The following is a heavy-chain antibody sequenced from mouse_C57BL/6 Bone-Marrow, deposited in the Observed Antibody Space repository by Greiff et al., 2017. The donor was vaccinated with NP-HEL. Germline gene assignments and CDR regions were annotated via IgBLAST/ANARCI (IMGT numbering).Heavy chain of an antibody. CDR2: IYPRDGST. V-gene: IGHV1-78*01. CDR3: ARGGYYGSSLYWYFDV. J-gene: IGHJ1*03. Sequence: VQLQESDAELVKPGASVKISCKVSGYTFTDHTIHWMKQRPEQGLEWIGYIYPRDGSTKYNEQFKGKATLTADKSSSTAYMQLNSLTSEDSAVYFCARGGYYGSSLYWYFDVWGTGTTVTVSS. D-gene: IGHD1-1*01. CDR1: GYTFTDHT.